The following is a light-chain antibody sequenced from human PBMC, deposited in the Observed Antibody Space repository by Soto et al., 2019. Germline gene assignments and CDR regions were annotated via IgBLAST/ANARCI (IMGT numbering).Light chain of an antibody. CDR1: QSVRSH. Sequence: IVMTQSPATLSVSPGEGVTLSCRASQSVRSHLAWYQQKPGQPPRLLIYGASTRATGIPARFSGSGFGTEFTLTISSLQSEDFAVYYCQQYTNWPLFGHGTRLEIK. J-gene: IGKJ5*01. CDR3: QQYTNWPL. CDR2: GAS. V-gene: IGKV3-15*01.